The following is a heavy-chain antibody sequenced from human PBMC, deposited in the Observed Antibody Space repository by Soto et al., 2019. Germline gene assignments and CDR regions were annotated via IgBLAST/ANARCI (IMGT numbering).Heavy chain of an antibody. V-gene: IGHV3-7*01. J-gene: IGHJ6*02. D-gene: IGHD6-19*01. CDR2: IKQDGSEK. CDR3: ARVSPQWPQRTIWYYGMDV. Sequence: LRLSCAASGFTFSDYYMSWIRQAPGKGLEWVANIKQDGSEKYYVDSVKGRFTISGDNAKNSLYLQMNSLRAEDTAVYYCARVSPQWPQRTIWYYGMDVWGQGTTVTVSS. CDR1: GFTFSDYY.